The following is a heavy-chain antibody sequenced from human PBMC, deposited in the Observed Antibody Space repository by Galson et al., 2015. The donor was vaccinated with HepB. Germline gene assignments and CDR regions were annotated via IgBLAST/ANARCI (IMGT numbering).Heavy chain of an antibody. J-gene: IGHJ3*02. CDR1: GFTFSSYW. CDR2: INSDGSYT. V-gene: IGHV3-74*01. D-gene: IGHD5-12*01. CDR3: ARELNEVTSVNTDYFDI. Sequence: SLRLSCAVSGFTFSSYWMHWVRRAPGKGLVWVSRINSDGSYTSYADSVRGRFTISRDNAKNTLYLQLNSLRPEDTAIYYCARELNEVTSVNTDYFDIWGQGTKVTVSS.